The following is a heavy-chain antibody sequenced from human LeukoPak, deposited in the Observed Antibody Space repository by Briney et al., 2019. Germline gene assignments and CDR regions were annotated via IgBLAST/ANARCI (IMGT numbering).Heavy chain of an antibody. Sequence: GGSLRLSCAASGFTFSSYAMHWVRHAPGKGLEWVAVISYDGSNKYYADSVKGRFTISRDNSKNTLYLQMNSLRAEGTAVYYCAREGDSSGYAFDIWGQGTMVTVSS. D-gene: IGHD3-22*01. J-gene: IGHJ3*02. CDR2: ISYDGSNK. CDR1: GFTFSSYA. V-gene: IGHV3-30*01. CDR3: AREGDSSGYAFDI.